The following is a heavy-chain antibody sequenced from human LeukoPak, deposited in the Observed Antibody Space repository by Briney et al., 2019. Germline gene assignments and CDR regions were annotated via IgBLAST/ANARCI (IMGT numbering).Heavy chain of an antibody. CDR1: GFTFSGYS. J-gene: IGHJ5*02. CDR2: ISSSSSYI. D-gene: IGHD3-10*01. V-gene: IGHV3-21*01. CDR3: ARGRASRGVYDWFDP. Sequence: GGSLRLSCAASGFTFSGYSMNWVRQAPGKGLEWVSSISSSSSYIYYADSVKGRFTISRDNAKNSLYLQMNSLRAGDTAVYYCARGRASRGVYDWFDPWGQGTLVTVSS.